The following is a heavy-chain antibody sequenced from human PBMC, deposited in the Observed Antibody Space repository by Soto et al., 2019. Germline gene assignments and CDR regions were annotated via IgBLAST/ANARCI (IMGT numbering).Heavy chain of an antibody. V-gene: IGHV1-2*04. CDR3: ARGDWSSTSCYLYYGMDV. Sequence: QVQLVQSGAEVKKPGASVKVSCKASGYTFTGYYMHWVRQAPGQGLEWMGWINPNSGCTNYAQKFQGWVTMTRDTSISTAYMELSRLRADDTAVYYCARGDWSSTSCYLYYGMDVWGQGTTVTVSS. D-gene: IGHD2-2*01. CDR1: GYTFTGYY. J-gene: IGHJ6*02. CDR2: INPNSGCT.